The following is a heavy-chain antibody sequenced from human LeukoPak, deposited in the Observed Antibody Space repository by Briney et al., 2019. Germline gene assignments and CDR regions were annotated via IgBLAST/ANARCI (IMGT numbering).Heavy chain of an antibody. D-gene: IGHD2-2*02. CDR1: GGTFSSYA. J-gene: IGHJ4*02. CDR3: ARERSYCSSTSCYTGGYFDY. CDR2: IIPMFGTA. Sequence: SVKVSCKASGGTFSSYAISWVRQAPGQGLEWMGGIIPMFGTANYAQKFQGRVTITADESTSTAYMELSSLRSEDTAVYYCARERSYCSSTSCYTGGYFDYWGQGTLVTVSS. V-gene: IGHV1-69*13.